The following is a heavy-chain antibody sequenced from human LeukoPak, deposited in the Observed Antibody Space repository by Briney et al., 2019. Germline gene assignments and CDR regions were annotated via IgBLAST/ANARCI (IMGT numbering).Heavy chain of an antibody. D-gene: IGHD6-25*01. CDR1: GYTFTGYY. Sequence: ASVKVSCKASGYTFTGYYMHWVRQAPGQGLEWMGRINPNSGGTNYAQKFQGRVTMTRDTSISTAYMELSRLRSDDTAVYYCARESTVRPIRWFDPWGQGTLVTVSS. CDR2: INPNSGGT. CDR3: ARESTVRPIRWFDP. V-gene: IGHV1-2*06. J-gene: IGHJ5*02.